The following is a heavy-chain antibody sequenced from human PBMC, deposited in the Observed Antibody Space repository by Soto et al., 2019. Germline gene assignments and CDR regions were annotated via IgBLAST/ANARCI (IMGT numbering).Heavy chain of an antibody. J-gene: IGHJ6*02. CDR3: ARLAPYSGSYYGLHGMDV. V-gene: IGHV5-10-1*01. Sequence: GESLKISCKGPGYSFTSYWISWVRQMPGKGLEWMGRIDPSDSYTNYSPSFQGHVTISADKSISTAYLQWSSLKASDTAMYYCARLAPYSGSYYGLHGMDVWGQGTTVTVSS. CDR2: IDPSDSYT. D-gene: IGHD1-26*01. CDR1: GYSFTSYW.